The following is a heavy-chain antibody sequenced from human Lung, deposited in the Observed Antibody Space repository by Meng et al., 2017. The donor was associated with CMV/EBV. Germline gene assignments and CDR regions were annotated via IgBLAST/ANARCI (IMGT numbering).Heavy chain of an antibody. CDR3: ASEGEYYYDSSGYYGYFDY. CDR1: IGISNW. V-gene: IGHV4-4*02. CDR2: IYHSGST. Sequence: IGISNWWSWVRQPRGKGLEWIGEIYHSGSTNYNPSLKSRVTISVDKSKNQFSLKLSSVTAADTAVYYCASEGEYYYDSSGYYGYFDYWGQGTLVTVSS. D-gene: IGHD3-22*01. J-gene: IGHJ4*02.